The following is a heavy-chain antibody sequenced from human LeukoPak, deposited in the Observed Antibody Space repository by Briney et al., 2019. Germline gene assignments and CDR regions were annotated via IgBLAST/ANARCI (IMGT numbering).Heavy chain of an antibody. CDR1: RGTFSRYA. Sequence: SVKVSCKASRGTFSRYAISWVRQAPGQGLEWMAGIIPIVGTPHYAQNFQGRVTLTADESTSTAFMELSSLRSDDTAVYYCAGRYYYDSSGHAFDIWGQGTMVTVSS. J-gene: IGHJ3*02. V-gene: IGHV1-69*13. CDR2: IIPIVGTP. CDR3: AGRYYYDSSGHAFDI. D-gene: IGHD3-22*01.